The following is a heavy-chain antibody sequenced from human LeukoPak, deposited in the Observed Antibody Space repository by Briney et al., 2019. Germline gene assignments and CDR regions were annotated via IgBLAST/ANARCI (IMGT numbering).Heavy chain of an antibody. D-gene: IGHD1-1*01. V-gene: IGHV3-48*01. CDR1: GFTFSSYS. J-gene: IGHJ5*02. CDR3: AKDQALTHTRYNWFDP. CDR2: ISGGSSTI. Sequence: PGWSLRLSCVASGFTFSSYSMTWVRQAPGKGLEGISYISGGSSTIQYADSVKGRFTVSRDNAKNSLYLQMNSLRAEDTAVYYCAKDQALTHTRYNWFDPWGQGTLVTVSS.